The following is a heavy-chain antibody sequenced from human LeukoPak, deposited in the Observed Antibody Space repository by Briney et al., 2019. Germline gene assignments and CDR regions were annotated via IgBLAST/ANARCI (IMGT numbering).Heavy chain of an antibody. CDR1: GFTFSSYW. Sequence: PGGSLRLSCAASGFTFSSYWMSWARQAPGKGLEWVANIKQDGSEKYYVDSVKGRFTISRDNAKNSLYLQMNSLRAEDTAVYYCARENSSSPTGLYYYYYMDVWGKGTTVTVSS. V-gene: IGHV3-7*01. CDR2: IKQDGSEK. CDR3: ARENSSSPTGLYYYYYMDV. D-gene: IGHD6-6*01. J-gene: IGHJ6*03.